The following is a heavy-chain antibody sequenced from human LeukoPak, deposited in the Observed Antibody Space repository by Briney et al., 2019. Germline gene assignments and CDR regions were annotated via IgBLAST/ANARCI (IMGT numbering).Heavy chain of an antibody. J-gene: IGHJ4*02. V-gene: IGHV3-74*01. CDR2: INSDASDT. D-gene: IGHD2-2*01. CDR3: ARICSSTDCLIPD. CDR1: GFTFSRHW. Sequence: GGSLRLPCAASGFTFSRHWMHWVRQAPGKGLVWISRINSDASDTNYADFVKGRFTISRDNAKNTVYLQINSLRDEDTAVYYCARICSSTDCLIPDWGQGTLVTVSS.